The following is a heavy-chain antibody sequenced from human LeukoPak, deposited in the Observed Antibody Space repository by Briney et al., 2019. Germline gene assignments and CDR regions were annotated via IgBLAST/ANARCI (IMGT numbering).Heavy chain of an antibody. D-gene: IGHD3-10*01. J-gene: IGHJ4*02. Sequence: GGSLRLSCAASGFTLSSYAMHWVRQAPGKGLEWVSVISYAGSEKYYADSVKGRCIISRDNSKGTLFLQMNSLRDEDTAVYYCARGYGYYASGSYPDYWGQGTLVTVSS. CDR1: GFTLSSYA. V-gene: IGHV3-30*04. CDR2: ISYAGSEK. CDR3: ARGYGYYASGSYPDY.